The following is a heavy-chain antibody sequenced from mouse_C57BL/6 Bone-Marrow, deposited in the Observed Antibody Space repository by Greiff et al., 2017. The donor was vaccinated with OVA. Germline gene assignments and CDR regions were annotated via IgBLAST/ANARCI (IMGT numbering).Heavy chain of an antibody. J-gene: IGHJ3*01. V-gene: IGHV1-55*01. Sequence: QVQLQQSGAELVKPGASVKMSCKASGYTFTSYWITWVKQRPGQGLEWIGDIYPGSGSTNYNEKFKSKATLTVDTSSSTAYMQLSSLTSEDSAVYYCAIYYYGSREFAYWGQGTLVTVSA. D-gene: IGHD1-1*01. CDR2: IYPGSGST. CDR1: GYTFTSYW. CDR3: AIYYYGSREFAY.